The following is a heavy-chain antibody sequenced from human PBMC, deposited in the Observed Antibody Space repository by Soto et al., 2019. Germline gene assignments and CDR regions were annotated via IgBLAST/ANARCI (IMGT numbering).Heavy chain of an antibody. CDR3: ATDKVAFDM. J-gene: IGHJ3*02. Sequence: ASVKVSCKASGYIFTGYYIQWVRQAPGQGLEWMGWINTKTGGTKYAQKFQGRVTMTRDTYINTAYMEVSRLRYDDTAVYYCATDKVAFDMWGQGTMVTVSS. V-gene: IGHV1-2*02. CDR1: GYIFTGYY. D-gene: IGHD3-9*01. CDR2: INTKTGGT.